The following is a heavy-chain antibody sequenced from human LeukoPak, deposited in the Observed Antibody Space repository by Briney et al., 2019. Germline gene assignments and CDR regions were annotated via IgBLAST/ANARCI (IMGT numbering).Heavy chain of an antibody. CDR2: IKSKTDGRTT. V-gene: IGHV3-15*01. Sequence: GGSLRLSCGASGFTFSNAWRTWVRQAPGKGLEWVGRIKSKTDGRTTDYAEHVKGRFTISRDDSKNTVYLTMNSMKTEDTAVYYCTTYPMVYAMNSWGQGTLVTVSS. J-gene: IGHJ4*02. D-gene: IGHD2-8*01. CDR3: TTYPMVYAMNS. CDR1: GFTFSNAW.